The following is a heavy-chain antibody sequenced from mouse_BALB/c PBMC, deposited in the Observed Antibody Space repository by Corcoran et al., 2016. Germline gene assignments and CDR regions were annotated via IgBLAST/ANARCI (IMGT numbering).Heavy chain of an antibody. Sequence: EVQLQQSGAELVRPGALVKLSCKASGFNIKDYYMHWVKQRPERGLEWIGWIDPENGNTIYDPKFQGKASITADTSSNTAYLQLSSLTSEDTAVYYCARAYYYGSSYGAYWGQGTLVTVSA. CDR1: GFNIKDYY. CDR2: IDPENGNT. CDR3: ARAYYYGSSYGAY. D-gene: IGHD1-1*01. J-gene: IGHJ3*01. V-gene: IGHV14-1*02.